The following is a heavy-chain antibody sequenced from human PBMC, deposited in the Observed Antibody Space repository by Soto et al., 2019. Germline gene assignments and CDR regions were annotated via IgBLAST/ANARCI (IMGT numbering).Heavy chain of an antibody. V-gene: IGHV3-23*01. CDR2: ISVTGSGT. J-gene: IGHJ4*02. CDR3: ARTTTTKSRDY. D-gene: IGHD4-17*01. CDR1: GFTFRSYD. Sequence: EVQLLESGGGLVQPGGSLGLSCAAAGFTFRSYDMSWVRQAPGKGLEYVSSISVTGSGTYYADSVKGRFTIPRDNSKNTLYLQMNSLRVEDKAVYYCARTTTTKSRDYWCQGTLVTVSS.